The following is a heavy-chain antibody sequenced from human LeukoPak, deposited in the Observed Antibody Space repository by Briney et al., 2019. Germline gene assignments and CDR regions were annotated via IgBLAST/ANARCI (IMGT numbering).Heavy chain of an antibody. D-gene: IGHD4/OR15-4a*01. V-gene: IGHV3-53*01. CDR1: GFTVSSNS. CDR3: ARRAGAYSHPYDY. Sequence: GGSLRLSCTVSGFTVSSNSMSRVRQAPGKGLEWVSFIYSDNTHYSDSVKGRFTISRDNSKNTLYLQMDSLRAEDTAVYYCARRAGAYSHPYDYWGQGTLVTVSS. CDR2: IYSDNT. J-gene: IGHJ4*02.